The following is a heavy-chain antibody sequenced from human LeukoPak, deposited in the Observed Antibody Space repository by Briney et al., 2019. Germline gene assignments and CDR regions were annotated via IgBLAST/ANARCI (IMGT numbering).Heavy chain of an antibody. CDR1: GFTLNNYA. CDR2: ISGSGGST. V-gene: IGHV3-23*01. D-gene: IGHD6-25*01. J-gene: IGHJ4*02. Sequence: GGSLRLSCAACGFTLNNYAMRWVRQAPGKGLEWVSAISGSGGSTDFADSVKGRFTISKDNSRKHVYFAKDSLRAEDTAVYYRGIVPNTSGSPIFQYWGQGTLVTVSS. CDR3: GIVPNTSGSPIFQY.